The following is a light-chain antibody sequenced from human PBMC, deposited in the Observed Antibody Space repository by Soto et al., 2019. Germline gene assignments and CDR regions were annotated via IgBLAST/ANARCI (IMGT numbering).Light chain of an antibody. CDR1: SSDVGGLNY. CDR3: SSYTTSNTLV. Sequence: QSVLTQPASVSGSPGQSITISCTGTSSDVGGLNYVSWYQQFPGKAPKLMIYEVSNRPSGVSNRFSGSKSGNTASLTISGLQAEDEGDYYCSSYTTSNTLVFGTGTKVTVL. V-gene: IGLV2-14*01. J-gene: IGLJ1*01. CDR2: EVS.